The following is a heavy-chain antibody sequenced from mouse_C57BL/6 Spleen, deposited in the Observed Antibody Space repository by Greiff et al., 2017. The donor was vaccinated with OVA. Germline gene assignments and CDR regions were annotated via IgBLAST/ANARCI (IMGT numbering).Heavy chain of an antibody. Sequence: VQLKESGGGLVKPGGSLKLSCAASGFTFSDYGMHWVRQAPEKGLEWVAYISSGSSTIYYADTVKGRFTISRDNAKNTLFLQMTSLRSEDTAMYYCARKSTTVDYYAMDYWGQGTSVTVSS. CDR1: GFTFSDYG. V-gene: IGHV5-17*01. D-gene: IGHD1-1*01. J-gene: IGHJ4*01. CDR3: ARKSTTVDYYAMDY. CDR2: ISSGSSTI.